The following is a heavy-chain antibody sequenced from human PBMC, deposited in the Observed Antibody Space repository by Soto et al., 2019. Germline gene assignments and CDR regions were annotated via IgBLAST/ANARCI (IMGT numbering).Heavy chain of an antibody. V-gene: IGHV1-18*04. CDR1: GYAFTSYG. D-gene: IGHD3-22*01. Sequence: ASVKVSCKASGYAFTSYGISWVRQAPGQGLEWMGWISAYNGITNYAQKLQGRVTMTTDTSTSTAYMELRSLRSDDTAVYYCARAVMDYYDSSGYWGIWFDPWGQGTLVTVSS. CDR2: ISAYNGIT. J-gene: IGHJ5*02. CDR3: ARAVMDYYDSSGYWGIWFDP.